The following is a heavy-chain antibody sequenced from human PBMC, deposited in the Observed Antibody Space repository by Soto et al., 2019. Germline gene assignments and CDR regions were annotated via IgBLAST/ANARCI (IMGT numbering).Heavy chain of an antibody. CDR2: IDSGGRTT. Sequence: TGGSLRLSCAASGFTFSSALMHWFRQAPGKGLVWVSRIDSGGRTTTYADSVKGRFTISRDNAKNTLYLQMNGLRAEDTALYYCARWFTYGNFDYFDYSGQGTQVTVSS. D-gene: IGHD3-10*01. V-gene: IGHV3-74*01. CDR3: ARWFTYGNFDYFDY. CDR1: GFTFSSAL. J-gene: IGHJ4*02.